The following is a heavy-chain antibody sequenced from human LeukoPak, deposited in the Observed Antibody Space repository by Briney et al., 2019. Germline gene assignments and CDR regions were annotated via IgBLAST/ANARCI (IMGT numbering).Heavy chain of an antibody. J-gene: IGHJ4*02. D-gene: IGHD1-14*01. CDR3: ARGGDRRGFDY. V-gene: IGHV4-31*03. CDR1: GDSISNGGYY. CDR2: IYDSGTT. Sequence: SETLSLTCTVSGDSISNGGYYWGWIRLHPGKSLEWVGYIYDSGTTYYSPALQSRVSISVDTSDNKFSLKLKSLTAADTAVYYCARGGDRRGFDYWGQGTLVTVSS.